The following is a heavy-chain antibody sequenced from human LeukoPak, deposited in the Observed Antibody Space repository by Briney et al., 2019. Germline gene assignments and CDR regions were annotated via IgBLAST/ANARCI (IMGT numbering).Heavy chain of an antibody. D-gene: IGHD3-10*01. V-gene: IGHV3-23*01. CDR2: ISGGGDYI. CDR3: AKEAAAFGAGTFTH. Sequence: SGGSLRLSCAASGFTFRSYAMNWVRQAPGKGLEWVSAISGGGDYIFYSDSVKGRFTTSRDNSKNTVFLQMNSLRAEDTATYYCAKEAAAFGAGTFTHWAKETLVTV. J-gene: IGHJ4*02. CDR1: GFTFRSYA.